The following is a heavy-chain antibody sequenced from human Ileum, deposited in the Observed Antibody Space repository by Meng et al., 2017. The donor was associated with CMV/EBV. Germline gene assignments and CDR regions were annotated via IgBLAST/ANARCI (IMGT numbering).Heavy chain of an antibody. Sequence: SCAASGFTFQNYPMHWVRQAPGKGLEWVSLISWDAGGSYYADSVEGRFTISRDNSKNSLYLQMNSLRTDDTALYYCAKGGAVPAAIDSWGQGTLVTVSS. V-gene: IGHV3-43*01. CDR2: ISWDAGGS. CDR3: AKGGAVPAAIDS. CDR1: GFTFQNYP. D-gene: IGHD2-2*02. J-gene: IGHJ4*02.